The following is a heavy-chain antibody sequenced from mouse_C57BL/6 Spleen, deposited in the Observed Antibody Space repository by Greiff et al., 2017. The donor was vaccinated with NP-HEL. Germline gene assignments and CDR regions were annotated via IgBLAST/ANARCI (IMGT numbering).Heavy chain of an antibody. V-gene: IGHV1-81*01. CDR2: IYPRSGNT. CDR3: RIYYYGSSYPFDY. Sequence: QVQLQQSGAELARPGASVKLSCKASGYTFSSYGISWVKQRTGQGLEWIGEIYPRSGNTYYNEKFKGKATLTADKSSSTAYMELRSLTSEDSAVYFCRIYYYGSSYPFDYWGQGTTLTVSS. D-gene: IGHD1-1*01. CDR1: GYTFSSYG. J-gene: IGHJ2*01.